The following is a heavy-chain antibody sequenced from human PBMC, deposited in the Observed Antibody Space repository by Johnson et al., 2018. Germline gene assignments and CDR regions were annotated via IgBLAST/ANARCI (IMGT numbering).Heavy chain of an antibody. CDR3: AREGLGEDIDDFDI. Sequence: VQLVETGGGLVQXGGSXRLXCAASGFTVSSNYMSWVRQAPGKGLEWVSVIHSDGGSFYADSVRGRFTISRDNSKNTPYLQMSSLRPEDTAVYYCAREGLGEDIDDFDIWGQGTMVTVSS. V-gene: IGHV3-66*02. CDR2: IHSDGGS. D-gene: IGHD3-10*01. CDR1: GFTVSSNY. J-gene: IGHJ3*02.